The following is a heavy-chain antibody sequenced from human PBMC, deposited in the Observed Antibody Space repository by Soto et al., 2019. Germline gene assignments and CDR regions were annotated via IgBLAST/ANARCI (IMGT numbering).Heavy chain of an antibody. CDR1: GGSISSGGYY. CDR2: IYYSGST. CDR3: ASLYYDILTGYYFDY. J-gene: IGHJ4*02. D-gene: IGHD3-9*01. Sequence: QVQLQESGPGLVKPSQTLSLTYTVSGGSISSGGYYWSWIRQHPGKGLEWIGYIYYSGSTYYNPSLKSRVTISVDTSKNQFSLKLSSVTAADTAVYYCASLYYDILTGYYFDYWGQGTLVTVSS. V-gene: IGHV4-31*03.